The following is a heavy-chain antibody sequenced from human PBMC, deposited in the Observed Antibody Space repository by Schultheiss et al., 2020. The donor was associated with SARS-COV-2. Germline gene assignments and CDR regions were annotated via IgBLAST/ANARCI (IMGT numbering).Heavy chain of an antibody. CDR2: IYYSGNT. CDR1: GYSISSGYY. J-gene: IGHJ4*02. D-gene: IGHD6-6*01. V-gene: IGHV4-38-2*02. CDR3: ARGGAARQPPPV. Sequence: SETLSLTCTVSGYSISSGYYRGWIRQPPGKGLEWIVYIYYSGNTYFNPSLKSRVTISVDTSKNQFSLKLSSVTAADTAVYYCARGGAARQPPPVWGQGTLVTVSS.